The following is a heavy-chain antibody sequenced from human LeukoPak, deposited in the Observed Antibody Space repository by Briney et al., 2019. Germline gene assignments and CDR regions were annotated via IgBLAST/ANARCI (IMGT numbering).Heavy chain of an antibody. CDR2: ITSSGTYI. Sequence: GGSLRLSCAASGFTFSNYNMNWVRQAPGKVLEWVSSITSSGTYIFYADSVRGRFTISRDNAKNSLYLQMNSLRGEDTAVYYCARDRLANWYFDLWGRGTLVTVSS. CDR1: GFTFSNYN. J-gene: IGHJ2*01. CDR3: ARDRLANWYFDL. V-gene: IGHV3-21*06.